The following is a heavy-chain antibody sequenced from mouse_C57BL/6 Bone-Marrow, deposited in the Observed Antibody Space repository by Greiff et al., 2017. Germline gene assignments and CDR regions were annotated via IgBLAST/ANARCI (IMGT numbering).Heavy chain of an antibody. V-gene: IGHV1-7*01. D-gene: IGHD1-1*01. Sequence: QVQLQQSGAELAKPGASVKLSCKASGYTFTSYWMHWVKQRPGQGLEWIGYINPSSGYTKYTQKFKDKATLTADKSSSTAYLQLSSLTYEDSAVYYCARRAYGSIWYFDVWGTGTTVTVSS. CDR1: GYTFTSYW. CDR3: ARRAYGSIWYFDV. CDR2: INPSSGYT. J-gene: IGHJ1*03.